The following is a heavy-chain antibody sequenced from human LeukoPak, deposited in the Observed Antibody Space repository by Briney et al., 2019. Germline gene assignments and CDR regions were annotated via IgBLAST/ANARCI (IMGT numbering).Heavy chain of an antibody. J-gene: IGHJ3*02. D-gene: IGHD2-21*02. CDR3: ARRALPPAYCGGDCFDAFDI. Sequence: PGESLKISCKASGYSFTTYWIIWVRQMPGKGLEWMGRIDPSDSHTNYSPSFEGHVTISSDKSISTAYLQWSSLKASDTAMYYCARRALPPAYCGGDCFDAFDIWGQGTMVTVSS. CDR2: IDPSDSHT. V-gene: IGHV5-10-1*01. CDR1: GYSFTTYW.